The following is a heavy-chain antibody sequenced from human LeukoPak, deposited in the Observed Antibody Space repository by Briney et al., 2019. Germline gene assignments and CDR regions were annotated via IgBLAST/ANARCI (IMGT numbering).Heavy chain of an antibody. CDR2: IYYSGST. CDR3: ASGVRTYAFDI. J-gene: IGHJ3*02. D-gene: IGHD3-16*01. Sequence: PSETLSLTCTVSGGSISSYYWSWIRQPPGKGLEWIGYIYYSGSTNYNPSLKSRVTISVDTSKNQLSLKLSSVTAADTAVYYCASGVRTYAFDIWGQGTMVTVSS. CDR1: GGSISSYY. V-gene: IGHV4-59*01.